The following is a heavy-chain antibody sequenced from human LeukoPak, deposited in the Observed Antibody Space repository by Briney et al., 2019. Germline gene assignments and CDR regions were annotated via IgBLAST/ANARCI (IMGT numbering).Heavy chain of an antibody. Sequence: SETLSLTCAVYGGSFSGYYWSWIRQPPGKGLEWIGEINHSGSTNYNPSLKSGVTISVDTSKNQFSLKLSSVTAADTAVYYCARSYNWNYVWFDPWGQGTLVTVSS. CDR3: ARSYNWNYVWFDP. D-gene: IGHD1-7*01. J-gene: IGHJ5*02. CDR1: GGSFSGYY. CDR2: INHSGST. V-gene: IGHV4-34*01.